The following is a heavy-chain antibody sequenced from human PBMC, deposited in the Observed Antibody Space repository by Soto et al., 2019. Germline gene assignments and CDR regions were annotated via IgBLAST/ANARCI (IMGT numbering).Heavy chain of an antibody. V-gene: IGHV3-7*03. CDR1: GFTFTRFW. D-gene: IGHD6-13*01. J-gene: IGHJ4*02. CDR3: VRNSH. CDR2: IKEDGSEQ. Sequence: XXSLRLSCAASGFTFTRFWMRWVLQAPGKGLEWVANIKEDGSEQSYVDSVKGRFTVSRDNAKNSMLLQMNSLRAEDTAVYYCVRNSHWGQGTLVTVSS.